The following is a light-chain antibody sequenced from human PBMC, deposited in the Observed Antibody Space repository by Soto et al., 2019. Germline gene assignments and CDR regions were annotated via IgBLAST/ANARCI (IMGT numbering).Light chain of an antibody. CDR1: SSDVGGYNY. Sequence: SALTQPASVSGSPGQSITISCTGTSSDVGGYNYVSWYQQHPGKAPNLMIYDVSNRPSGVSNRFSGSKSVNTASLSISALQAEDEADYYCSSDTSSSTVVFGGGAKVTVL. V-gene: IGLV2-14*01. CDR2: DVS. CDR3: SSDTSSSTVV. J-gene: IGLJ2*01.